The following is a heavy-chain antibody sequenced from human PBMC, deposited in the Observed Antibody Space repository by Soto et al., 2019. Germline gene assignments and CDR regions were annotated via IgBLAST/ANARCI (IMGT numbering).Heavy chain of an antibody. D-gene: IGHD2-2*01. CDR3: XXXXXPDXXXXPAXGXYYXDV. V-gene: IGHV3-33*01. CDR2: IWYDGSNK. CDR1: GFTFSSYG. Sequence: QVQLVXSGGGVVQPGRSLXLSCAASGFTFSSYGMHWVRQAPGKGLEWVAVIWYDGSNKYYADSVKGRXXXXXXXXXXXXXXXXXXXXXXXXXXXXXXXXXXPDXXXXPAXGXYYXDVWGKGXTVTV. J-gene: IGHJ6*03.